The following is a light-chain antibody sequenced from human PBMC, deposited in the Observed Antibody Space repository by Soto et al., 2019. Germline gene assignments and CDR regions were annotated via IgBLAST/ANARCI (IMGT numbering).Light chain of an antibody. CDR2: AAS. V-gene: IGKV1-27*01. CDR1: RGISSY. Sequence: IRMTLSPSSLSASTGDRVTMTCRASRGISSYLAWYQQKPGKAPKLLIYAASTLQSGVPSRFSGSGSGTDFTLTISSLQPEDVATYYCQKYNCAPHTFGGGAKVDI. CDR3: QKYNCAPHT. J-gene: IGKJ4*01.